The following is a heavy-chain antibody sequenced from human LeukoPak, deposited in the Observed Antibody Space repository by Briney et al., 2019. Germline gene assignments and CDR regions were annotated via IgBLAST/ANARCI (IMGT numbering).Heavy chain of an antibody. CDR1: GGSIRSGDYY. CDR3: ARVSSYGDHYSYYGMDV. D-gene: IGHD4-17*01. V-gene: IGHV4-30-4*01. J-gene: IGHJ6*02. Sequence: PSQTLSLTCTVSGGSIRSGDYYWSWIRQPPGKGLEWIGYIYYSGSTFYNSSLKNRVTMSVDTSKNQFSLKLSSVTAADTAVYYCARVSSYGDHYSYYGMDVWGQGTTVTVSS. CDR2: IYYSGST.